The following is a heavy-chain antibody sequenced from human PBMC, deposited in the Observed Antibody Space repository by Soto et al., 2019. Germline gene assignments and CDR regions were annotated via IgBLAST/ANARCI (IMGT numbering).Heavy chain of an antibody. J-gene: IGHJ4*02. Sequence: ESGGGVVQPGRSLRLSCAASGFTLRSNGMHWVRQAPGKGLEWVAITSYDGGNEKYTESVKDRFTISRDDSHNVAYLQRSSLRTEDTAMYYCAKDRYSGTYPTDFDYWGQGSLVTVSS. CDR1: GFTLRSNG. D-gene: IGHD1-26*01. CDR3: AKDRYSGTYPTDFDY. CDR2: TSYDGGNE. V-gene: IGHV3-30*18.